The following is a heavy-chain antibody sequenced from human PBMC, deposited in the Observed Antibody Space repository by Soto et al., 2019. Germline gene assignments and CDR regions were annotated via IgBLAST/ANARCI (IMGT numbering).Heavy chain of an antibody. D-gene: IGHD4-17*01. V-gene: IGHV4-59*01. CDR1: ISSYY. J-gene: IGHJ3*02. Sequence: ISSYYWSWIRQPPGKGLEWIGYIYYSGSTNYNPSLKSRVTISVDTSKNQFSLKLSSVTAADTAVYCCARTVTTFDAFDIWGQGTMVTVSS. CDR2: IYYSGST. CDR3: ARTVTTFDAFDI.